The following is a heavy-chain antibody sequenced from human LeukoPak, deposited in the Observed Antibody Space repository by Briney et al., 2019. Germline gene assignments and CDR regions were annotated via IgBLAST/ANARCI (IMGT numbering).Heavy chain of an antibody. CDR2: LNQRGSEK. CDR1: GFIFCNYW. J-gene: IGHJ4*02. CDR3: ARLVVPPGNRGWYYEH. D-gene: IGHD2-2*01. V-gene: IGHV3-7*03. Sequence: GGSLRLSSAASGFIFCNYWMAWVRRGPGEGREWVANLNQRGSEKYNMDSVRGRFTISTDKAKNSLDLQMNSLRVEDTAIYYCARLVVPPGNRGWYYEHWGQGTLVTVSS.